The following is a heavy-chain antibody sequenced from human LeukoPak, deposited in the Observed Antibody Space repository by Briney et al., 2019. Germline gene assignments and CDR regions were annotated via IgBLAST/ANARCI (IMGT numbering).Heavy chain of an antibody. CDR1: GFTFISYA. D-gene: IGHD2-2*02. J-gene: IGHJ4*02. CDR2: ISGSGRST. V-gene: IGHV3-23*01. Sequence: GGSLRLSCAASGFTFISYAMIWVRQAPGKGLEWVSAISGSGRSTFYADSVKGRFTISGDNSKNTLYLQMDSLRPDDTAVYYCAKVRYQLLYGSLDYWGQGTLVTVSS. CDR3: AKVRYQLLYGSLDY.